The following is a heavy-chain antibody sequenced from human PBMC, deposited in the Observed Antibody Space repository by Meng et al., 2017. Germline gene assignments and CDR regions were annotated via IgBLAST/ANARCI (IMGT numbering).Heavy chain of an antibody. Sequence: VQLVESGGGLVQPGGSLRLSCAASGFTFNNYWMHGVRQVPGKGLVWVSRISGDGSITNYADSVKGRFTISRDNAKNTLYLQMNSLRPEDTAVYYCLDEAPRSDYWGQGSLVTVSS. CDR3: LDEAPRSDY. J-gene: IGHJ4*02. V-gene: IGHV3-74*01. D-gene: IGHD1-1*01. CDR1: GFTFNNYW. CDR2: ISGDGSIT.